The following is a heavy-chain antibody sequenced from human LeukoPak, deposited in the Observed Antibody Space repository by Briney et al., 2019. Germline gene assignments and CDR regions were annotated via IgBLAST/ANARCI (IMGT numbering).Heavy chain of an antibody. J-gene: IGHJ4*02. Sequence: ASVTVSCKASGYTFTSHGLSWARQAPGQGLEWMGWISIYSGNTNYAQKFQDRISMTTDTSTNTAYMELRSLKSDDTAVYYCARDPGGTWGFDYWGQGALVTVSS. CDR3: ARDPGGTWGFDY. D-gene: IGHD7-27*01. CDR2: ISIYSGNT. CDR1: GYTFTSHG. V-gene: IGHV1-18*01.